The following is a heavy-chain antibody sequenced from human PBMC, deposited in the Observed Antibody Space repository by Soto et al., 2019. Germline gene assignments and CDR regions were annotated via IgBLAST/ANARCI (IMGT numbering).Heavy chain of an antibody. Sequence: QVQLQESGPGLVKPSETLSLTCTVSGGSVSSGSYYWSWIRQPPGKGLEWIGYIYYSGSTNYNPSLTRRATTSVDTAKNQFSLKLSSVTAADTAVYYCARMNTAMADYWGQGTLVTVSS. CDR3: ARMNTAMADY. CDR2: IYYSGST. V-gene: IGHV4-61*01. D-gene: IGHD5-18*01. CDR1: GGSVSSGSYY. J-gene: IGHJ4*02.